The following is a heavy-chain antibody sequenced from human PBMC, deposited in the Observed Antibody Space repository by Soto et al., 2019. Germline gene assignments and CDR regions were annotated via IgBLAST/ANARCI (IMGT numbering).Heavy chain of an antibody. CDR3: ARVRCEVGSGWNYGH. D-gene: IGHD6-19*01. J-gene: IGHJ4*02. CDR1: GYTFSGYY. Sequence: QVQLLQSGAEVKKPGASLKVSCTASGYTFSGYYIHWVRQARGQGLEWMGCINPDSGATKYAQMCQCRLTMTRDTASSTASMQCSSLRTDDTAMYVCARVRCEVGSGWNYGHWGRGTL. V-gene: IGHV1-2*02. CDR2: INPDSGAT.